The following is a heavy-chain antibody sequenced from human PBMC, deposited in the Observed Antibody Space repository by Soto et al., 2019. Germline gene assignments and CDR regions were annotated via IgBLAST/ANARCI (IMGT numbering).Heavy chain of an antibody. Sequence: ASVKVSCKASGYTFTSYGISWVRQAPGQGLEWMGWISAYNGNTNYAQKLQGRVTVTTDTSTSTAYMELRRQRSDDTAVYYCASDNLIELQDYWGQGTLDTVSS. J-gene: IGHJ4*02. CDR3: ASDNLIELQDY. CDR1: GYTFTSYG. D-gene: IGHD3-16*01. CDR2: ISAYNGNT. V-gene: IGHV1-18*01.